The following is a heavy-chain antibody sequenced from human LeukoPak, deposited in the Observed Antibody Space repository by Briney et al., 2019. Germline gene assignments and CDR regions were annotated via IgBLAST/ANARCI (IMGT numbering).Heavy chain of an antibody. V-gene: IGHV3-23*01. CDR3: AKGGSSSFGF. J-gene: IGHJ4*02. CDR2: ITDSAGRT. CDR1: GFTYRRYS. D-gene: IGHD6-6*01. Sequence: PGGSLRLSCVASGFTYRRYSMNWVRQAPGKGLEWVSGITDSAGRTFYADSVKGRFTISRDNSKNMLYLQMSSLRAEDTAIYYCAKGGSSSFGFWGQGTLVTVSS.